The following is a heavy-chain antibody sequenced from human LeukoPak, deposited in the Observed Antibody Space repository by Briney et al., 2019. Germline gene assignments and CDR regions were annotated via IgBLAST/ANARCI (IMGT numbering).Heavy chain of an antibody. D-gene: IGHD2-2*01. CDR1: GFTFSSYA. V-gene: IGHV3-30-3*01. CDR2: ISYDGSNK. CDR3: ARDITVHQDYYGMDV. J-gene: IGHJ6*02. Sequence: GGSLRLSCAASGFTFSSYAMHWVRQAPGKGLEWVAVISYDGSNKYYADSVKGRFTISRDNSKNTLYLQMNSLRAEDTAVYYCARDITVHQDYYGMDVWGQGTTVTVSS.